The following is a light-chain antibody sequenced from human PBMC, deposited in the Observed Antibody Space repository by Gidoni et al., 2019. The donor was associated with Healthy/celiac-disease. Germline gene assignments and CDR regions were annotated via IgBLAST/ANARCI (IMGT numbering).Light chain of an antibody. CDR1: QSVLYSSNNKNY. Sequence: DLVMTKSPDALAVSLGERATINCKSSQSVLYSSNNKNYLAWYQQNPGQPPKLLIYWASTRESGVPDRFSGSGSGTDFTLTISSLQAEDVAVYYCQQYYSTRTFGQGTKVEIK. CDR2: WAS. V-gene: IGKV4-1*01. CDR3: QQYYSTRT. J-gene: IGKJ1*01.